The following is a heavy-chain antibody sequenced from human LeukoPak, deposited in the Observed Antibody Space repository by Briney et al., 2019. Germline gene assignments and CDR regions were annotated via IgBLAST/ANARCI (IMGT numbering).Heavy chain of an antibody. J-gene: IGHJ5*02. D-gene: IGHD3-10*01. Sequence: GGSLRLSCAASGFTFSSYEMNWVRQAPGKGLEWVSYISSSGSTIYYADSVKGRFTISRGNAKNSLYLQMNSLRAEDTAVYYCARENYYGSGSYQNWFDPWGQGTLVTVSS. CDR3: ARENYYGSGSYQNWFDP. CDR2: ISSSGSTI. V-gene: IGHV3-48*03. CDR1: GFTFSSYE.